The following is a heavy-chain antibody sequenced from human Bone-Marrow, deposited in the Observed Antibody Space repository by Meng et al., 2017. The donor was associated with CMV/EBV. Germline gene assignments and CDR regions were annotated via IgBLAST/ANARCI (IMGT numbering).Heavy chain of an antibody. CDR1: GYTFTSYG. Sequence: ASVKVSCKASGYTFTSYGISWVRQAPGQGLEWMGWISAYNGNTNYAQKLQGRVTMTTDTSTGTAYMELRSLRSDDTAVYYCARDSATPRSYYYYGMDVWGQGTTVTVSS. D-gene: IGHD2-15*01. V-gene: IGHV1-18*01. CDR2: ISAYNGNT. J-gene: IGHJ6*02. CDR3: ARDSATPRSYYYYGMDV.